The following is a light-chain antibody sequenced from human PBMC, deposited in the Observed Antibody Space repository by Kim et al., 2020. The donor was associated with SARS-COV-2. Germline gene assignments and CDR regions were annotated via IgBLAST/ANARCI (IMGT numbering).Light chain of an antibody. CDR2: EVP. Sequence: QSDTNARNGTSSYVGNYNSVSWYQQHPGKAPKLSVYEVPKRPSGVPYRFSGSKSCNPASLTVSGLQAEDEAEYYCSSYAGSNNYVFGTGTKVTVL. J-gene: IGLJ1*01. CDR1: SSYVGNYNS. CDR3: SSYAGSNNYV. V-gene: IGLV2-8*01.